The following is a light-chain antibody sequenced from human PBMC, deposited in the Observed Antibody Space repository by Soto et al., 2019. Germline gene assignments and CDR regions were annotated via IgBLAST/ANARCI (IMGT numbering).Light chain of an antibody. CDR3: QHYNSYSEA. Sequence: DIQLTQSPSFLSASVGDGVTITCRASQTISSWLAWYQQKPGKAPKLLIYNASTLKSGVPSRFSGSGSGTVFTLTISSLQPDDFATYYCQHYNSYSEAFGQGTKVDIK. V-gene: IGKV1-5*03. J-gene: IGKJ1*01. CDR1: QTISSW. CDR2: NAS.